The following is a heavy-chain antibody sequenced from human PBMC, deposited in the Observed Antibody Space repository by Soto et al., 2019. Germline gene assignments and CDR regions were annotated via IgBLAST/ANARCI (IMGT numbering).Heavy chain of an antibody. CDR1: GGSISSYY. Sequence: SETLSLTCAVSGGSISSYYWSWIRQPPGKGLEWIANIFYTGSTNYNPSLKSRVTISVDTSKNQFSLKLSSVTAADTAVYYCARHARGVRFDYFDYWGQGTLVTVSS. D-gene: IGHD3-10*01. CDR2: IFYTGST. CDR3: ARHARGVRFDYFDY. V-gene: IGHV4-59*08. J-gene: IGHJ4*02.